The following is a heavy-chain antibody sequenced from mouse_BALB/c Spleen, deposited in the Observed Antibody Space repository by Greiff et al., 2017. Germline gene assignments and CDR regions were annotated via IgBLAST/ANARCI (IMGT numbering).Heavy chain of an antibody. J-gene: IGHJ4*01. Sequence: VKLMESGPGLVAPSQSLSITCTVSGFSLTSYGVHWVRQPPGKGLEWLGVIWAGGSTNYNSALMSRLSISKDNSKSQVFLKMNSLQTDDTAMYYCARETGTGYAMDYWGQGTSVTVSS. CDR3: ARETGTGYAMDY. CDR1: GFSLTSYG. V-gene: IGHV2-9*02. D-gene: IGHD4-1*01. CDR2: IWAGGST.